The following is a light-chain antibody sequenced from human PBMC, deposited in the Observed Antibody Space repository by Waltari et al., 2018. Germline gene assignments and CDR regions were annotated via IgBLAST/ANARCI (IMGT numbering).Light chain of an antibody. CDR1: QRLLHSNGNIY. CDR2: LGS. V-gene: IGKV2-28*01. Sequence: DIVVTQSPLSLPVTPGEPASMSCRSSQRLLHSNGNIYLDWYLQKPGHPPQLLIYLGSNRASGVPDRFSGSGTGTDFTLKISRVEAEDVGVYYCMQALQTPTFGPGTKVDI. CDR3: MQALQTPT. J-gene: IGKJ3*01.